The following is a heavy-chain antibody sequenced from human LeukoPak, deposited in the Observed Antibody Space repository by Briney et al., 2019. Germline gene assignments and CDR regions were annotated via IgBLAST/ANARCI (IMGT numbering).Heavy chain of an antibody. CDR2: INPNSGGT. Sequence: GASVKVSCKASGGTLNNYAISWVRQAPGLGLEWMGWINPNSGGTNYAQKFQGRVTMTRETSISTAYMELSRLRSDDTAVYYCATVDYYDSSGYTFDYWGQGTLVTVSS. V-gene: IGHV1-2*02. CDR3: ATVDYYDSSGYTFDY. CDR1: GGTLNNYA. J-gene: IGHJ4*02. D-gene: IGHD3-22*01.